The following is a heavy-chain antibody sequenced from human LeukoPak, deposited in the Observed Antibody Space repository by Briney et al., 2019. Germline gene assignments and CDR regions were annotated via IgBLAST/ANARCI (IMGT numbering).Heavy chain of an antibody. V-gene: IGHV4-61*09. CDR2: IYTSGST. CDR3: ARHVGRGYSGYDRLDY. J-gene: IGHJ4*02. D-gene: IGHD5-12*01. Sequence: SQTLSLTCTVSGGSISSGSYYWSWIRQPAGKGLEWIGHIYTSGSTNYNPSLKSRVTISVDTSKNQFSLKLSSVTAADTAVYYCARHVGRGYSGYDRLDYWGQGTLVTVSS. CDR1: GGSISSGSYY.